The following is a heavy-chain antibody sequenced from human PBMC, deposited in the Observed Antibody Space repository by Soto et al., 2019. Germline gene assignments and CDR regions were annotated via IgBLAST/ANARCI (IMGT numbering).Heavy chain of an antibody. CDR1: GTIFSSYT. Sequence: QVQLVQSGAEVKKPGSSVRVSCKASGTIFSSYTISWVRQAPGQGLEWMGRIIPILGETNSAQTFQGRVTLTADKSTNTAYMDLNSLRLEDTALYYCARGLGGRMDDWGQGTTVTVSS. CDR2: IIPILGET. CDR3: ARGLGGRMDD. V-gene: IGHV1-69*08. D-gene: IGHD3-16*01. J-gene: IGHJ6*02.